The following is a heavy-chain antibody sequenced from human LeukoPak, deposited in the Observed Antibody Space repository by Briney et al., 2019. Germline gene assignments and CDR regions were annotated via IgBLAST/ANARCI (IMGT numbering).Heavy chain of an antibody. Sequence: PSETLSLTCTVSGGSISSSSYYWGWIRQPPGKGLEWIGSIYYSGSTYYNPSLKSRVTISVDTSKNQFSLKLSSVTAADTAVYYCARGGVATIPFDYWAREPWSPSPQ. D-gene: IGHD5-24*01. CDR3: ARGGVATIPFDY. J-gene: IGHJ4*02. CDR1: GGSISSSSYY. V-gene: IGHV4-39*07. CDR2: IYYSGST.